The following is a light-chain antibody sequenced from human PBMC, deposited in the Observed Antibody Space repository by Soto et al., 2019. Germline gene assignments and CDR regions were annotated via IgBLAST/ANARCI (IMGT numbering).Light chain of an antibody. CDR3: QHLNNYPPFT. CDR2: AAS. Sequence: IQLTQSPSSLSASVGDRVTITCRASHGISSYLAWYQQKPGKAPKLLIYAASTLQSGVPSRFSGSGSGTDFTLTISSLQPEDFATYYCQHLNNYPPFTFGPGTKVDI. V-gene: IGKV1-9*01. J-gene: IGKJ3*01. CDR1: HGISSY.